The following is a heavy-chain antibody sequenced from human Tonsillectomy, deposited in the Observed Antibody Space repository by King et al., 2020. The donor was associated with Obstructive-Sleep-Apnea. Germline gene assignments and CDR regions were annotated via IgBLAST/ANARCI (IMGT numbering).Heavy chain of an antibody. Sequence: EMQLQESGGGLVKPGGSLRLSCAASGFTFSSYSMNWVRQASGKGLEWVSSISSSSTYINYADSVKGRFTIPRDNAKNSLYLQMNSLRAEDTAVYYCARVYIAAAGHTLDYWGQGTLVTVSS. CDR1: GFTFSSYS. J-gene: IGHJ4*02. CDR3: ARVYIAAAGHTLDY. D-gene: IGHD6-13*01. V-gene: IGHV3-21*01. CDR2: ISSSSTYI.